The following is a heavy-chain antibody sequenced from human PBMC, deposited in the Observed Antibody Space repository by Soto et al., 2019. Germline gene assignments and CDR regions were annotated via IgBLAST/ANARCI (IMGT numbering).Heavy chain of an antibody. V-gene: IGHV3-73*01. J-gene: IGHJ4*02. D-gene: IGHD4-17*01. Sequence: EVQLVESGGGLVQPGGSLKLSCAASGFSFSASAMDWVRQASRKRLKWVGRIRSKANSYATTYAASVKGRFTISRDDSKNTAYLQMNSLKTEDTAVYYCISMTTVTSFSDYWGQGTLVTVSS. CDR1: GFSFSASA. CDR2: IRSKANSYAT. CDR3: ISMTTVTSFSDY.